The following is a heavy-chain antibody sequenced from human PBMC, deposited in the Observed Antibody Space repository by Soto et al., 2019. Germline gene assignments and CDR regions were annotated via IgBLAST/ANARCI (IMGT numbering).Heavy chain of an antibody. J-gene: IGHJ4*02. CDR1: GGSFSGYF. D-gene: IGHD2-15*01. CDR3: ARGISLIVEVQRDAPDKYYFDS. CDR2: INHSGST. Sequence: PSETLCLTCAVYGGSFSGYFWTWIRQSPGKGLEWIGEINHSGSTNSNPSLKSRVAISVDTSKNQISLKLRSVTAADTAVYYCARGISLIVEVQRDAPDKYYFDSWGQGTLVTVS. V-gene: IGHV4-34*01.